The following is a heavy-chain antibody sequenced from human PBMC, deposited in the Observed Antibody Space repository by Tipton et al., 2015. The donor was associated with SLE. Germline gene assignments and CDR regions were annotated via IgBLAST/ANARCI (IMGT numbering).Heavy chain of an antibody. V-gene: IGHV3-21*04. CDR2: ISSNSSYI. J-gene: IGHJ4*02. D-gene: IGHD2-15*01. CDR1: GFTFSSYS. CDR3: ARASYSYSYYFDY. Sequence: GSLRLSCAASGFTFSSYSMNWVRQAPGKGLEWVSSISSNSSYIYYADSVEGRFTISRDNAQKSLYLQMYSLTSEDAAVYYCARASYSYSYYFDYWGQGALVTVSS.